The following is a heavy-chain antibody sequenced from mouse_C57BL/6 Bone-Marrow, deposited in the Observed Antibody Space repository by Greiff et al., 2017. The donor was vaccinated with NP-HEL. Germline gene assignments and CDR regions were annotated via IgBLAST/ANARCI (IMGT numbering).Heavy chain of an antibody. CDR2: SRNKANDYTT. CDR1: GFTFSDFY. Sequence: DVKLVESGGGLVQSGRSLRLSCATSGFTFSDFYMEWVRQAPGKGLEWIAASRNKANDYTTEYSASVKGRFIVSRDTSQSILYLQMNALRAEDTAIYYCARDDYGSSEGFAYWGQGTLVTVSA. J-gene: IGHJ3*01. CDR3: ARDDYGSSEGFAY. V-gene: IGHV7-1*01. D-gene: IGHD1-1*01.